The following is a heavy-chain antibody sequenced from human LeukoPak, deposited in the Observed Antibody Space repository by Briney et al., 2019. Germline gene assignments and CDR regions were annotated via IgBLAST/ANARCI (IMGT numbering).Heavy chain of an antibody. V-gene: IGHV3-30*04. J-gene: IGHJ4*02. CDR2: ITSDGINQ. CDR1: GFTFSNYA. CDR3: ARDGPYFGDYPYYFDY. Sequence: GGSLRLSCVASGFTFSNYAMHWVRQAPGKGLEWLAVITSDGINQHYADSVRGRLTISRDNSIKTLFLQMNSLGTDDTAVYYCARDGPYFGDYPYYFDYWGQGTLVTVSS. D-gene: IGHD4-17*01.